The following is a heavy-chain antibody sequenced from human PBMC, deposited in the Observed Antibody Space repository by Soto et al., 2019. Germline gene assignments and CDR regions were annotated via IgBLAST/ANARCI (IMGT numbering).Heavy chain of an antibody. J-gene: IGHJ4*02. Sequence: GGSLRLSCAASGFTFSSYAMSWVRQAPGKGLEWVSAISGSGGSTHYADSVKGRFTTSRDNSKNTLYLQMNSLRAEDTAVYYCASQYSSSPVGFDYWGQGTLVTV. CDR3: ASQYSSSPVGFDY. D-gene: IGHD6-6*01. CDR2: ISGSGGST. V-gene: IGHV3-23*01. CDR1: GFTFSSYA.